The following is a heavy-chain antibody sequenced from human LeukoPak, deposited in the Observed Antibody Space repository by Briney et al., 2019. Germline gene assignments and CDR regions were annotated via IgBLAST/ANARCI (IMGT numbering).Heavy chain of an antibody. V-gene: IGHV4-59*01. CDR3: ARGQPQRYNSGWYVNWFDP. CDR2: IYYSGSA. Sequence: SETLSLTCTVSGGSLSSYYWSWIRQPPGKGLEWIGYIYYSGSAKYNPSLKSRVTISIDTTKNHFSLKVNSVTAADTAVYYCARGQPQRYNSGWYVNWFDPWGQGTLVSVSS. J-gene: IGHJ5*02. D-gene: IGHD6-19*01. CDR1: GGSLSSYY.